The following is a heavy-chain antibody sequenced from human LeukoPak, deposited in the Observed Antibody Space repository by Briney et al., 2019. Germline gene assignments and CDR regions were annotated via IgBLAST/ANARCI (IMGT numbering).Heavy chain of an antibody. D-gene: IGHD2-2*01. CDR1: GFTFSSYS. Sequence: GGSLRLSYAASGFTFSSYSMNWVRQAPGKGLEWVSSISGSSSYIYYADSVKGRFTISRDNAKNSLYLQMNSLRAEDTAVYYCARVRLPGAYFDYWGQGTLVTVSS. CDR3: ARVRLPGAYFDY. CDR2: ISGSSSYI. J-gene: IGHJ4*02. V-gene: IGHV3-21*01.